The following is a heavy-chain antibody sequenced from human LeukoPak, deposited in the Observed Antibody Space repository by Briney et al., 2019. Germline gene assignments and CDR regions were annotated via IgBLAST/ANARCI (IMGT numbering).Heavy chain of an antibody. CDR3: ARDGPLAMDNWFDP. Sequence: GGSLRLPCAASGFTFSSYAMHWVRQAPGKGLEWVAVISYDGSNKYYADSVKGRLTISRDNSKNTLYLQMNSLRAEDTAVYYCARDGPLAMDNWFDPWGQGTLVTVSS. J-gene: IGHJ5*02. CDR1: GFTFSSYA. V-gene: IGHV3-30-3*01. D-gene: IGHD5-18*01. CDR2: ISYDGSNK.